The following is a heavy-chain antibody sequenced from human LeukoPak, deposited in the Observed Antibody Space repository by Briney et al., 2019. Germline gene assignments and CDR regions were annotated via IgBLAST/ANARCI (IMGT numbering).Heavy chain of an antibody. Sequence: ASVTVSFTASGYSFTDKYMHWVRQAPGPGLELMGWINPNSGGTTYSPKFQGRVTMPTDTSMSKAYMELSRLTSDDTAVYYCARAGGRSWFDPWGQGTLVTVSS. J-gene: IGHJ5*02. V-gene: IGHV1-2*02. CDR3: ARAGGRSWFDP. CDR2: INPNSGGT. CDR1: GYSFTDKY.